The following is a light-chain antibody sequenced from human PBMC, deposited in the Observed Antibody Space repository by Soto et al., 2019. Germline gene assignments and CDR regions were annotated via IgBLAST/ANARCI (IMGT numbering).Light chain of an antibody. CDR2: GVS. Sequence: EIVLAQSPGTLSFSPGERATLSCRASQSVSSSYLAWYQQKPGQAPRLLIYGVSSRATGIPDRFSGSGSATDFTLTISGLEPEDFAVYYCQQYGRSPTFGQGTRLEIK. J-gene: IGKJ5*01. CDR1: QSVSSSY. V-gene: IGKV3-20*01. CDR3: QQYGRSPT.